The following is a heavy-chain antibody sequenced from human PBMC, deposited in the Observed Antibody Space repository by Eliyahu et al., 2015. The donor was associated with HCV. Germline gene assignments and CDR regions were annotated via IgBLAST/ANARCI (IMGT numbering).Heavy chain of an antibody. CDR3: AREGLAAAPGINQDY. CDR1: GFXFSGYG. J-gene: IGHJ4*02. Sequence: QVQLVESGGGVVQPGRSLRLSCAASGFXFSGYGMHWVRQAPGKGLEWVAVIWYDGSHKYYADSVKGRFTISRDNSKYTLYLQMNSLRTEDTAVYYCAREGLAAAPGINQDYWGQGTLVTVSS. V-gene: IGHV3-33*01. CDR2: IWYDGSHK. D-gene: IGHD6-13*01.